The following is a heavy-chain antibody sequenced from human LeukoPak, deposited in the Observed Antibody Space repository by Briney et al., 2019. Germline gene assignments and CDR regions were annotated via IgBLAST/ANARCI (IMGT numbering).Heavy chain of an antibody. Sequence: PSETLSLTCTVSGGSISSYYWSRIRQPPGKGLEWIGYIYYSGSTNYNPSLKSRVTISVDTSKNQFSLKLSSVTAADTAVYYCARVESWEPGAFDIWGQGTMVTVSS. CDR3: ARVESWEPGAFDI. D-gene: IGHD1-26*01. CDR1: GGSISSYY. V-gene: IGHV4-59*01. J-gene: IGHJ3*02. CDR2: IYYSGST.